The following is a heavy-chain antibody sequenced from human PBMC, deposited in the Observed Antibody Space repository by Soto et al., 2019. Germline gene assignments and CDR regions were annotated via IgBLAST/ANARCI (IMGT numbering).Heavy chain of an antibody. J-gene: IGHJ4*02. V-gene: IGHV4-34*01. Sequence: QVQLQQWGAGLLKPSETLSLTCAVYGGSFSGYYWTWIRQPPGTGLEWIGEINHSGSTNYNPSLKSRVTISVDTSKNQFSLKLTSMTAAATAVYYCARDKITGLFDYWGQGTLVTVSS. D-gene: IGHD2-8*02. CDR2: INHSGST. CDR3: ARDKITGLFDY. CDR1: GGSFSGYY.